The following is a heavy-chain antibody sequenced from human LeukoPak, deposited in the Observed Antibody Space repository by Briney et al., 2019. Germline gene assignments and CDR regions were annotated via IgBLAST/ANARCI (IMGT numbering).Heavy chain of an antibody. V-gene: IGHV3-7*01. CDR1: GFTFSSYW. Sequence: GGSLRLSCAASGFTFSSYWMSWVRQAPGKGLEWVANIKQDGSEKYCVDSVKGRFTIARDNAKISLYLQMNSLRAEDTDVYYCARDQAASQVYYFDYWGQGTLVTVSS. CDR2: IKQDGSEK. CDR3: ARDQAASQVYYFDY. D-gene: IGHD2-15*01. J-gene: IGHJ4*02.